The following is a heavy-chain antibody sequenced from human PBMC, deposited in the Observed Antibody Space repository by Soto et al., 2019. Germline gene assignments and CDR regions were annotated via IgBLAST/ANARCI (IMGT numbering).Heavy chain of an antibody. Sequence: SVKGSCKASGGTSSSYAISWVRQAPGQGLEWMGGIIPIFGTANYAQKFQGRVTITADKSTSTAYMELSSLRSEDTAVYYCARDNRRDDFCIRGFDYQGQVALVTAPS. CDR3: ARDNRRDDFCIRGFDY. CDR1: GGTSSSYA. J-gene: IGHJ4*02. V-gene: IGHV1-69*06. D-gene: IGHD3-3*01. CDR2: IIPIFGTA.